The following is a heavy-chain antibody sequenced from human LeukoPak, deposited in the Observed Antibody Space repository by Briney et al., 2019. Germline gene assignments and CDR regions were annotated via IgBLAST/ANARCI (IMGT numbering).Heavy chain of an antibody. CDR3: AAGGLYDLLPY. CDR1: GGTFSSYA. Sequence: SVKVSCKASGGTFSSYAISWVRQAPGRGLEWMGGIIPIFGTANYAQKFQGRVTMTEDASTDTAYMELSSLKSEDTAVYYCAAGGLYDLLPYWGQGTLVTVSS. V-gene: IGHV1-69*13. J-gene: IGHJ4*02. D-gene: IGHD3-3*01. CDR2: IIPIFGTA.